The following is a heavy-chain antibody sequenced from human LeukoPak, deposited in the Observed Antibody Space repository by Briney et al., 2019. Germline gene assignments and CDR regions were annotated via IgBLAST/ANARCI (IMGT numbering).Heavy chain of an antibody. CDR3: ARDPVRQYKQLLSRSTGIDY. J-gene: IGHJ4*02. CDR2: IWYDGSNK. Sequence: GTSLRLSWAASVCTFSSYCMHWVRKAPGKGLEWVAVIWYDGSNKYYADSVKGRFTISRDNSKNTLYLQMNSLRAAATAVYYCARDPVRQYKQLLSRSTGIDYWGQGTLVTVSS. D-gene: IGHD6-19*01. V-gene: IGHV3-33*01. CDR1: VCTFSSYC.